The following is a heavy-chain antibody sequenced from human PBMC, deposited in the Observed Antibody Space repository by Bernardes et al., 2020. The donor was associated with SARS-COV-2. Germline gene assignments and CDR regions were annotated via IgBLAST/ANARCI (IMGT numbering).Heavy chain of an antibody. V-gene: IGHV4-34*01. J-gene: IGHJ6*02. D-gene: IGHD3-9*01. CDR1: GGSFSGYY. CDR3: ASGYYDILTGYFGYYYYGMDV. Sequence: SETLSLTCAVYGGSFSGYYWSWIRQPPGKGLEWIGEINHSGSTNYNPSLKSRVTISVDTSKNQFSLKLSSVTAADTAVYYCASGYYDILTGYFGYYYYGMDVWGQGTTVTVSS. CDR2: INHSGST.